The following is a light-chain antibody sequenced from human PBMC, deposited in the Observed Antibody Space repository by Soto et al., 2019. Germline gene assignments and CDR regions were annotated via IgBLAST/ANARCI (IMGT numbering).Light chain of an antibody. CDR2: EVS. CDR3: SSYAAGSIYV. J-gene: IGLJ1*01. Sequence: QSVLTQPASVSGSPGQSITISCTGSSSDVGGYNYVSWYQQHPGKAPKLMISEVSNRPSGVSIRFSGSKSGDTASLTITGLQAEDEADYYCSSYAAGSIYVFGTGTKLTVL. CDR1: SSDVGGYNY. V-gene: IGLV2-14*01.